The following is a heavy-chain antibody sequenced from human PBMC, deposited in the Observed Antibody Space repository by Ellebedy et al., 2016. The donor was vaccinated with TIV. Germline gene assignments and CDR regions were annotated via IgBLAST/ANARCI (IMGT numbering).Heavy chain of an antibody. CDR1: GFTFSSYA. D-gene: IGHD3-22*01. CDR3: ARGPLIITSYFDS. J-gene: IGHJ4*02. V-gene: IGHV3-23*01. CDR2: ISGSGGST. Sequence: GGSLRLXCAASGFTFSSYAMSWVRQAPGKGLEWVSAISGSGGSTYYADSVKGRFTISRDNSKNTLYLQMNSLRAEDTAVYYCARGPLIITSYFDSWGQGTLVTVSS.